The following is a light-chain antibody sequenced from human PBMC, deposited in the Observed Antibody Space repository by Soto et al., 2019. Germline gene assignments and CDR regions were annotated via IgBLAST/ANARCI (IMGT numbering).Light chain of an antibody. CDR2: GAS. CDR3: HQYGSSPFT. J-gene: IGKJ3*01. CDR1: QSVSANY. Sequence: EVVWTQSPATLSLSPGERATLSCRADQSVSANYLAWYQQKPGQAPRLLIYGASSRATGIPDRFSGSGSGTDFTLTISRLEPEDFAVFYCHQYGSSPFTFGPGTKVDIK. V-gene: IGKV3-20*01.